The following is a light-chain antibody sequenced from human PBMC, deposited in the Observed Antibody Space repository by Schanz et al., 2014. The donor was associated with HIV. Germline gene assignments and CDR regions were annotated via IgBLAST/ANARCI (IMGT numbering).Light chain of an antibody. CDR3: ATWDISLNGPV. CDR1: SSDVGGYNY. Sequence: QSALTQPASVSGSPGQSITISCTGTSSDVGGYNYVSWYQQHPGKAPKLIIYDVTNRPSGVPDRFSGSKSGNTASLTISGLQAEDEADYYCATWDISLNGPVFGGGTKVTVL. CDR2: DVT. J-gene: IGLJ2*01. V-gene: IGLV2-14*03.